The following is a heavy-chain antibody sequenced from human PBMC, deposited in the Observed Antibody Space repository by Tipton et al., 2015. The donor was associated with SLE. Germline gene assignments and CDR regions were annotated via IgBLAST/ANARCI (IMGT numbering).Heavy chain of an antibody. J-gene: IGHJ4*02. D-gene: IGHD3-3*01. CDR3: AGDIPLGDFWSGAYFDY. Sequence: QVQLVQSGAEVKKPGASVKVSCKASGYTFTSYYMHWVRQAPGQGLEWMGIINPSGGSTSYAQKFQGRVTMTRDTSTSTVYMELRSLRSDDTAVYYCAGDIPLGDFWSGAYFDYWGQGTLVTVSS. CDR1: GYTFTSYY. V-gene: IGHV1-46*01. CDR2: INPSGGST.